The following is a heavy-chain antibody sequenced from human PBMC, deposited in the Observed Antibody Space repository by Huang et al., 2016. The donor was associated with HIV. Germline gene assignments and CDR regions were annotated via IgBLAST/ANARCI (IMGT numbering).Heavy chain of an antibody. CDR2: SNPMVGTP. J-gene: IGHJ4*02. CDR3: ARGQLGSYGDYDVLY. CDR1: GGTFSKYA. Sequence: QVQLVQSGAEVKTPGSSVKVSCKASGGTFSKYAISWVRRARGQGVGGMGVSNPMVGTPNYARKFQGGVTITADDSTSTTYVEVSSLRSEDTALYYCARGQLGSYGDYDVLYWGQGTLVTVSS. D-gene: IGHD4-17*01. V-gene: IGHV1-69*13.